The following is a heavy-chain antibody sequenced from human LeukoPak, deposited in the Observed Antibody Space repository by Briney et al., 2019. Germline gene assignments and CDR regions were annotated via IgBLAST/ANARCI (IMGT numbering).Heavy chain of an antibody. CDR1: GYTFTSYD. J-gene: IGHJ4*02. V-gene: IGHV1-8*01. D-gene: IGHD1-1*01. Sequence: ASVKVSCKTSGYTFTSYDINWVRQATGQGLEWLGWMSPNNGDAGYAQKFQGRVTMTRDTSTSTVYMELSSLRSEDTAVYYCARESHETREDYWGQGTLVTVSS. CDR2: MSPNNGDA. CDR3: ARESHETREDY.